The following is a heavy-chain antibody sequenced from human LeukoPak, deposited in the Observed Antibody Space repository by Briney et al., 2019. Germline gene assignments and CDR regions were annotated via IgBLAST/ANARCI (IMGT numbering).Heavy chain of an antibody. CDR2: IYYSGST. Sequence: PSETLSLTCTVSGGSISSSSYYWGWIRQHPGKGLEWIGSIYYSGSTYYNPSLKSRVTISVDTSKNQFSLKLSSVTAADTAVYYCSSMDFFDYWGQGTLVTVSS. D-gene: IGHD2/OR15-2a*01. CDR3: SSMDFFDY. J-gene: IGHJ4*02. V-gene: IGHV4-39*01. CDR1: GGSISSSSYY.